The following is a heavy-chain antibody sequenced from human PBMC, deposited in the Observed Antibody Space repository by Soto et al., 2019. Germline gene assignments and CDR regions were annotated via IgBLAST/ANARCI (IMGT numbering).Heavy chain of an antibody. Sequence: ASVKVSCKASGYTFTGYYMHWVRQAPGQGLEWMGWINPNSGGTNYAQKFQGWVTMTRDTSISTAYMELSRLRSDDTAVYYCAREGIAVVDGHGFDPWGQGTLVTVSS. CDR1: GYTFTGYY. V-gene: IGHV1-2*04. CDR3: AREGIAVVDGHGFDP. D-gene: IGHD6-19*01. J-gene: IGHJ5*02. CDR2: INPNSGGT.